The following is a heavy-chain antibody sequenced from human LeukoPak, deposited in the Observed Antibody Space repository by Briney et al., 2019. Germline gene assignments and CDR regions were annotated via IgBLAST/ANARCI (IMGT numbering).Heavy chain of an antibody. Sequence: SETLSLTCTVSGYSISSGYYWGWIRQPPGKGLEWIGSIYHSGSTYYNPSLKSRVTISVDTSKNQFSLKLSSVTAADTAVYYCARRTLDIVVVPAADDAFDIWGQGTMVTVSS. V-gene: IGHV4-38-2*02. CDR3: ARRTLDIVVVPAADDAFDI. CDR2: IYHSGST. D-gene: IGHD2-2*01. CDR1: GYSISSGYY. J-gene: IGHJ3*02.